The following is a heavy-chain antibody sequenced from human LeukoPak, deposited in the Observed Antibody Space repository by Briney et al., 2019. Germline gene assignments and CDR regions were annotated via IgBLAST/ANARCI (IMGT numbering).Heavy chain of an antibody. CDR2: IKQDGSEK. CDR3: ATTGVMVRGVITDY. Sequence: GGSLRLSCAASGFTFSSYVMHWVRQAPGKGLEWVANIKQDGSEKYYVDSVKGRFTISRDNAKNSLYLQMNSLRAEDTAVYYCATTGVMVRGVITDYWGQGTLVTVSS. CDR1: GFTFSSYV. J-gene: IGHJ4*02. D-gene: IGHD3-10*01. V-gene: IGHV3-7*01.